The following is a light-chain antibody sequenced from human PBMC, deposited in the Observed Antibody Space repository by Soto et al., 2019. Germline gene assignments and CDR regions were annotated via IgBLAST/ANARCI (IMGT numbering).Light chain of an antibody. CDR1: SSNIGGNS. CDR3: GSWDSSLSAEV. J-gene: IGLJ1*01. CDR2: DDN. V-gene: IGLV1-51*01. Sequence: QSVLTQPPSVSSAPGQKVTISCSGSSSNIGGNSVSWYQQLPGTAPKLLIYDDNKRPSGIPDRFSGSKSGTSATLGITGFQTGDEADYYCGSWDSSLSAEVFGTGTKDTVL.